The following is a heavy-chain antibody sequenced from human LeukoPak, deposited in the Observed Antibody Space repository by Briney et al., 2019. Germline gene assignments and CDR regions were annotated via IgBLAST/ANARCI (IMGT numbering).Heavy chain of an antibody. V-gene: IGHV3-30*03. CDR1: GFTFSNYG. J-gene: IGHJ4*02. Sequence: GGSLRLSCVASGFTFSNYGMHWVRQAPGKGLEWVAVISYDGRHKYYADSVRGRFTISRDNSKNTLYLQMNSLRAEDTAMYYCARVPSIAAVGIRLDYWGQGTLVTVSS. CDR2: ISYDGRHK. D-gene: IGHD6-13*01. CDR3: ARVPSIAAVGIRLDY.